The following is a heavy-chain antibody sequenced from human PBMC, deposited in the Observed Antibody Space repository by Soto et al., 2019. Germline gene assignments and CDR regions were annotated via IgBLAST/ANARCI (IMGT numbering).Heavy chain of an antibody. J-gene: IGHJ6*03. CDR2: IYYSGST. CDR3: ARVVPAAMRYYYYYMDV. Sequence: SETLSLTCTVSGGSISSGGYYWSWIRQHPGKGLEWIGYIYYSGSTYYNPSLKSRVTISVDTSKNRFSLKLSSVTAAETAVYYCARVVPAAMRYYYYYMDVWGKGTTVTVSS. D-gene: IGHD2-2*01. CDR1: GGSISSGGYY. V-gene: IGHV4-31*03.